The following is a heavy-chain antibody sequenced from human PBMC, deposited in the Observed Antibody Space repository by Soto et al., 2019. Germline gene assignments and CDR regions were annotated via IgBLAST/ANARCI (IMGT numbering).Heavy chain of an antibody. V-gene: IGHV4-4*07. Sequence: TSETLSLTCTVSGISIDNYYCSWIRQSAGKGLEWIGRIYSSGTTNYNPSLKSRVTMSVDMSKSQFSLNVRSVTAADTAVYYCVRDVGGSGWFATWGQGTLVTVSS. CDR1: GISIDNYY. CDR3: VRDVGGSGWFAT. J-gene: IGHJ5*02. CDR2: IYSSGTT.